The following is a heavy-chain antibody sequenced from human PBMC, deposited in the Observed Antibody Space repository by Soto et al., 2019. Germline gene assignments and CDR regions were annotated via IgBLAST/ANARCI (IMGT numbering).Heavy chain of an antibody. CDR2: TYYRSKWYN. J-gene: IGHJ6*02. D-gene: IGHD3-10*01. V-gene: IGHV6-1*01. CDR1: GDSVSSNSAA. Sequence: SQTLSLTCAISGDSVSSNSAAWNWIRQSPSRGLEWLGRTYYRSKWYNDYAVSVKSRITINPDTSKNQLSLQLNSVTPEDTAVYYCARDRVLLWFGESPANYYYGMDVWGQGTTVTVSS. CDR3: ARDRVLLWFGESPANYYYGMDV.